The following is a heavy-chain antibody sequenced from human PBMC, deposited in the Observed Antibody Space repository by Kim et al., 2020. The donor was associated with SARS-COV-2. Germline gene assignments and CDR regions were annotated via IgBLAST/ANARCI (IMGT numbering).Heavy chain of an antibody. Sequence: ASVKVSCKVSGYTLTELSMHWVRQAPGKGLEWMGGFDPEDGETIYAQKFQGRVTMTEDTSTDTAYMELSSLRSEDTAVYYCATEAYSYENYYYYGMDVWGQGTTVTVSS. CDR1: GYTLTELS. CDR2: FDPEDGET. J-gene: IGHJ6*02. D-gene: IGHD5-18*01. CDR3: ATEAYSYENYYYYGMDV. V-gene: IGHV1-24*01.